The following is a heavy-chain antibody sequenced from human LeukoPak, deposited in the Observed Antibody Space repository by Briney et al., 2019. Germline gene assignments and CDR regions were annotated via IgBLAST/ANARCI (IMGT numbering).Heavy chain of an antibody. D-gene: IGHD3-22*01. CDR1: GYTFTSYG. Sequence: ASVKVSCTASGYTFTSYGISWVRQAPGQGLEWMGWISAYNGNTNYAQKLQGRVTMTTDTSTSTAYMELRSLRSDDTAVYYCARGEGDYYDSSGLDCWGQGTLVTVSS. CDR2: ISAYNGNT. CDR3: ARGEGDYYDSSGLDC. V-gene: IGHV1-18*01. J-gene: IGHJ4*02.